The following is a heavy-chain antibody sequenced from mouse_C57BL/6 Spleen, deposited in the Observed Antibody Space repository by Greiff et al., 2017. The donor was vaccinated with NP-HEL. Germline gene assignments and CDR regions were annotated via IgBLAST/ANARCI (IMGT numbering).Heavy chain of an antibody. CDR3: ARYYGSSYSEGAMDY. D-gene: IGHD1-1*01. CDR1: GFTFSSYA. Sequence: DVKLVESGGGLVKPGGSLKLSCAASGFTFSSYAMSWVRQTPEKRLEWVATISDGGSYTYYPDNVKGRFTISRDNAKNNLYLQMSHLKSEDTAMYYCARYYGSSYSEGAMDYWGQGTSVTVSS. J-gene: IGHJ4*01. V-gene: IGHV5-4*03. CDR2: ISDGGSYT.